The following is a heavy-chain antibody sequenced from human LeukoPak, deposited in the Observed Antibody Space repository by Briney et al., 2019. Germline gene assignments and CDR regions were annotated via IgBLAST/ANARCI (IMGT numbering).Heavy chain of an antibody. CDR3: ARGYVSIAKYYYGMDV. D-gene: IGHD6-6*01. J-gene: IGHJ6*02. Sequence: GGSLRLSCAASGFTFSDYYMTWIRQAPGKGLEWVSYISSGTTTYYADSVKGRFTISRDNAGNSLYLQMNSLRAEDTAVYYCARGYVSIAKYYYGMDVWGQGTTVTVSS. CDR1: GFTFSDYY. CDR2: ISSGTTT. V-gene: IGHV3-11*04.